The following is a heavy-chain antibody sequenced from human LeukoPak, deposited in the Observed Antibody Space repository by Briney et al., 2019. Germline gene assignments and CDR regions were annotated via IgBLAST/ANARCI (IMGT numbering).Heavy chain of an antibody. Sequence: PGGSLRLSCAASGFTFSGYGMHWVRQAPGKGLEWVAFIRYDGSNKYYADSVKGRFTISRDNSKNTLYLQMNSLRAEDTAVYYCAKEGDGYRPNHFDYWGQGTLVTVSS. CDR3: AKEGDGYRPNHFDY. D-gene: IGHD5-24*01. CDR2: IRYDGSNK. CDR1: GFTFSGYG. J-gene: IGHJ4*02. V-gene: IGHV3-30*02.